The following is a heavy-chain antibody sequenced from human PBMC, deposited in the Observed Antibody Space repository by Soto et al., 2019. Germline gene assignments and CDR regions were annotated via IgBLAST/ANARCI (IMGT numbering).Heavy chain of an antibody. D-gene: IGHD2-2*01. CDR2: IIPIFGTA. CDR1: GGTFSSYA. Sequence: QVQLVQSGAEVKKPGSSVKVSCKASGGTFSSYAISWVRQAPGQGLEWMGGIIPIFGTANYAQKFQGRVTITADESTSNVYMELSSLRSEDRAVYYCARDRGYCISTSCYGYYYYGMDVWGQGTTVTVSS. J-gene: IGHJ6*02. CDR3: ARDRGYCISTSCYGYYYYGMDV. V-gene: IGHV1-69*12.